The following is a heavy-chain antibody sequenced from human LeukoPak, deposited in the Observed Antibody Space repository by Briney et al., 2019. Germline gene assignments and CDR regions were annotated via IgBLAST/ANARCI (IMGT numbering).Heavy chain of an antibody. CDR2: IYYSGST. D-gene: IGHD5-12*01. CDR1: GGSISSGDYY. J-gene: IGHJ4*02. Sequence: SETLSLTCTVSGGSISSGDYYWSWIRQPPGKGLEWIGYIYYSGSTYYNPSLKSRVTIPVDTSKNQFSLKLSSVTAADTAVYYCAREGGATYFDYWGQGTLVTVSS. V-gene: IGHV4-30-4*01. CDR3: AREGGATYFDY.